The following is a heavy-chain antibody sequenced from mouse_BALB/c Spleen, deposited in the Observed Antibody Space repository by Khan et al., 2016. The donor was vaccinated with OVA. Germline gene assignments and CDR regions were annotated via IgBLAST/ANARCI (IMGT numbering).Heavy chain of an antibody. CDR3: AKHVAGSFAY. V-gene: IGHV5-6*01. CDR2: ISSGGDYT. CDR1: GFTFTSYS. J-gene: IGHJ3*01. Sequence: EVELVESGADLVKPGGSLKLSCAASGFTFTSYSMSWVRQTPDKRLEWVASISSGGDYTYYPDSVKGRFTISRDNAKNTLYLQMSDLKSEDTAMXACAKHVAGSFAYWGQGTLVTVSA. D-gene: IGHD1-1*01.